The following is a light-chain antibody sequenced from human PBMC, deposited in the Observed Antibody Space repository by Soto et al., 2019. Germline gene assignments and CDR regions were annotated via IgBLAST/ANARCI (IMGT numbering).Light chain of an antibody. Sequence: EIVMTQSPATLSVSPGERATLSYRASQYISNDLAWYQQKPGQAPRPLIYAASTRATGIPARFSGSGSGTEFTLTISNRQSEEFAVDYCQQYNKWPPLTFGGGTKVEI. CDR3: QQYNKWPPLT. J-gene: IGKJ4*01. CDR2: AAS. CDR1: QYISND. V-gene: IGKV3-15*01.